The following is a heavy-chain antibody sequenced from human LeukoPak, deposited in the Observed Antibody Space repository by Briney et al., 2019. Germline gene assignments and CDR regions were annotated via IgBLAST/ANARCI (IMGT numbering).Heavy chain of an antibody. V-gene: IGHV3-43*02. D-gene: IGHD2-21*02. CDR2: ISGDSGTT. Sequence: PGGSLRLSCSASGFTFDAYAMHWVRQAPGQGLEWVSLISGDSGTTYYADSVKGRFTISRDNSKNTLYLQMNSLRAEDTAVYYCAKAVTATTIDYWGQGTLVTVSS. CDR1: GFTFDAYA. CDR3: AKAVTATTIDY. J-gene: IGHJ4*02.